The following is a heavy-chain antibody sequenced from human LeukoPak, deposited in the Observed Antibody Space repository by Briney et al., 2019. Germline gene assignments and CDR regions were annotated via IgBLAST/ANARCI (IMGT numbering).Heavy chain of an antibody. Sequence: SETLSLTCTVSGGSIGSYYWSWIRQPPGKGLEWIGYIYYSGSTNYNPSLKSRVTISVDTSKNQFSLKLSSVTAADTAVYYCAREIVLADFWSGYYTTSYYMDVWGKGTTVTVSS. CDR1: GGSIGSYY. D-gene: IGHD3-3*01. CDR2: IYYSGST. CDR3: AREIVLADFWSGYYTTSYYMDV. J-gene: IGHJ6*03. V-gene: IGHV4-59*01.